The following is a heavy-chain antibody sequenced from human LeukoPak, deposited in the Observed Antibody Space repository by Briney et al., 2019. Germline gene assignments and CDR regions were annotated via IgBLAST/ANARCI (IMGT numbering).Heavy chain of an antibody. J-gene: IGHJ4*02. CDR3: ARVRWELEGIDY. CDR2: IWYDGSNK. CDR1: GFTFSSYG. Sequence: PGGSLRLSCAASGFTFSSYGMHWVRQAPGKGLEWVAVIWYDGSNKYYADSVKGRFTISRDNSKNTLYLQMNSLRAEDTAVYYCARVRWELEGIDYWGQGTLVTVSS. D-gene: IGHD1-26*01. V-gene: IGHV3-33*01.